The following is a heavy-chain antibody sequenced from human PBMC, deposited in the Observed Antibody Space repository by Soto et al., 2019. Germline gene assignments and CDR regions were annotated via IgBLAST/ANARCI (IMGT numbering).Heavy chain of an antibody. J-gene: IGHJ4*02. CDR3: GDRTPIRGYCGYESYFDH. CDR2: IYWDDDK. CDR1: GLSISTSGVG. D-gene: IGHD5-12*01. V-gene: IGHV2-5*02. Sequence: QITLKESGPTLVKPTQTLTLTCTFSGLSISTSGVGVGWIRQPPGKALEWLALIYWDDDKRYSPSLKSRLTSTKDTSKNQVVLTMTNMDPVDTATYYCGDRTPIRGYCGYESYFDHWGQVTLVAGSS.